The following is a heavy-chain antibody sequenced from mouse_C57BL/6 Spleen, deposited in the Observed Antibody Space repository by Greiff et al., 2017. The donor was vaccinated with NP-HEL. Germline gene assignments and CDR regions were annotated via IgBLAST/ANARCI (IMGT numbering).Heavy chain of an antibody. J-gene: IGHJ4*01. CDR1: GYSITSGYY. Sequence: EVQLQESGPGLVKPSQSLSLTCSVTGYSITSGYYWNWIRQFPGNKLEWMGYISYDGSNNYNPSLKNRISITRDTSKNQFFLKLNSVTTEDTATYYCARGGGYAMDYWGQGTSVTGSS. V-gene: IGHV3-6*01. CDR3: ARGGGYAMDY. CDR2: ISYDGSN.